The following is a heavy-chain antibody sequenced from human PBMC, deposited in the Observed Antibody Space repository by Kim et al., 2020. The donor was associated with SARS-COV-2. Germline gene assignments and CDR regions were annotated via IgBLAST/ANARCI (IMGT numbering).Heavy chain of an antibody. D-gene: IGHD6-19*01. CDR1: GYSFTSYW. CDR2: IYPGDSDT. CDR3: ARESTRYTSGWYYYYMDV. J-gene: IGHJ6*03. V-gene: IGHV5-51*01. Sequence: GESLKISCKGSGYSFTSYWIGWVRQMPGKGLEWMGIIYPGDSDTRYSPSFQGQVTISADKSISTAYLQWSSLKDSDTAMYYCARESTRYTSGWYYYYMDVWGTGTTVTVSS.